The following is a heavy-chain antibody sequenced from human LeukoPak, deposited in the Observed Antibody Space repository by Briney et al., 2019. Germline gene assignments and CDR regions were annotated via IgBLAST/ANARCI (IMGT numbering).Heavy chain of an antibody. D-gene: IGHD3-16*02. CDR2: ISAYNGNT. CDR1: GYTFTSYG. J-gene: IGHJ4*02. CDR3: ARDNRYYDYVWGSYLYFDY. Sequence: ASVKVSCKASGYTFTSYGISWVRQAPGQGLEWMGWISAYNGNTNYAQKLQGRVTMTTDTSTSTAYMELRILRSDDTAVYYCARDNRYYDYVWGSYLYFDYWGQGTLVTVSS. V-gene: IGHV1-18*01.